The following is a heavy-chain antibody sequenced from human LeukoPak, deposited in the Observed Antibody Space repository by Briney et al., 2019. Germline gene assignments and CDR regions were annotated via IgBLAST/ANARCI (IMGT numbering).Heavy chain of an antibody. Sequence: SETLSLTCTVSGGSISSYYWSWIRQPPGKGLEGIGYIYYSGSTNYNPSLKSRVTISVDTSKNQFSLKLSSVTAADTAVYYCARDRYGMDVWGQGTTVTVSS. CDR2: IYYSGST. CDR1: GGSISSYY. V-gene: IGHV4-59*01. CDR3: ARDRYGMDV. J-gene: IGHJ6*02.